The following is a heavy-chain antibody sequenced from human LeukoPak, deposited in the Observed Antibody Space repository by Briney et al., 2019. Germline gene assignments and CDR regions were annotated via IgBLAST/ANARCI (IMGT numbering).Heavy chain of an antibody. CDR2: ISSSSSYI. V-gene: IGHV3-21*01. CDR1: GFTFSSYS. CDR3: ARVVGNYYLDYYFDY. D-gene: IGHD3-9*01. Sequence: GGSLRLSCAASGFTFSSYSMNWVRQAPGKGLEWVSSISSSSSYIYYADSLKGRFTISRDNAKNSLYLQMNSLGAEDTAVYYCARVVGNYYLDYYFDYWGQGTLVTVSS. J-gene: IGHJ4*02.